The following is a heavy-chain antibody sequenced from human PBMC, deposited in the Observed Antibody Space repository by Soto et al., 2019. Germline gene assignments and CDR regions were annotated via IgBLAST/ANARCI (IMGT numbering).Heavy chain of an antibody. J-gene: IGHJ3*01. D-gene: IGHD3-22*01. CDR3: ARDQLYYNDISGRPLNAFDV. Sequence: PGESLKISCAASGFTFRNYGMNWVRQAPGKGLEWVSYIGIGSSTTYYADSVKGRFTISRDNAKNSLYLQMNSLRAEDTAVYYCARDQLYYNDISGRPLNAFDVWGQGTMVTVSS. CDR2: IGIGSSTT. V-gene: IGHV3-48*01. CDR1: GFTFRNYG.